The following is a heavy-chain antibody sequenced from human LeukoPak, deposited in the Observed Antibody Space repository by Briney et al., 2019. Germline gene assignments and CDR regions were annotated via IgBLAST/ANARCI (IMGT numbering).Heavy chain of an antibody. CDR1: GGSISNYY. J-gene: IGHJ4*02. CDR3: ARQGGYSSSPDY. D-gene: IGHD6-13*01. Sequence: ASETLSLTCTVSGGSISNYYWNWIRQPPGKGLEWIGYIYYSGSTNYNPSLKSRVTISVDTSKNQFSLKLNSVTAADTAVYYCARQGGYSSSPDYWGLGTLVTVSS. CDR2: IYYSGST. V-gene: IGHV4-59*08.